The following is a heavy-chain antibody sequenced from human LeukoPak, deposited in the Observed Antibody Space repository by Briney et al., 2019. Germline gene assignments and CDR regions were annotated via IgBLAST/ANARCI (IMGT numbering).Heavy chain of an antibody. CDR1: GGTFSSYA. Sequence: SVKLSCKASGGTFSSYAISWVRQAPGQGLEWMGGIIPIFGTANYAQKFQGRVTITADESTSTAYMELSSLRSEDTAVYYCAMARGLRYFDWLGIDYWGQGTLVTVSS. J-gene: IGHJ4*02. V-gene: IGHV1-69*01. D-gene: IGHD3-9*01. CDR3: AMARGLRYFDWLGIDY. CDR2: IIPIFGTA.